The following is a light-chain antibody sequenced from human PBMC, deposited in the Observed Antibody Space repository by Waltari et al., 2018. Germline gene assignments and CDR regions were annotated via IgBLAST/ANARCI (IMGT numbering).Light chain of an antibody. CDR3: QQYGRSPWT. J-gene: IGKJ1*01. CDR1: QSVSSNY. V-gene: IGKV3-20*01. Sequence: FVLPQSPATLSLSPGERVTLSCRASQSVSSNYLAWYQQKPGQAPRLLIYDAANRASGIADRFSGSGSGTDFTLTISRLEPEDVAVYYCQQYGRSPWTFGQGTKVEIK. CDR2: DAA.